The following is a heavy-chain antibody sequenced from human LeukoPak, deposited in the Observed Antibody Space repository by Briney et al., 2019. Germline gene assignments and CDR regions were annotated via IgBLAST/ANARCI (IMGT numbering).Heavy chain of an antibody. V-gene: IGHV4-59*01. J-gene: IGHJ4*02. CDR3: ARIDYSNFDY. CDR1: GGSISSYY. CDR2: IYYSGST. Sequence: SETLSLTCTVSGGSISSYYWSWIRQPPGKGLEWIGYIYYSGSTNYNPPLKSRVTISVDTSKNQFSLKLSSVTAADTAVYYCARIDYSNFDYWGQGTLVTVSS. D-gene: IGHD4-11*01.